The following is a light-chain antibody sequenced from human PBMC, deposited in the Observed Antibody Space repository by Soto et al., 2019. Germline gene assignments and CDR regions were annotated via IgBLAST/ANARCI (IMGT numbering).Light chain of an antibody. CDR2: LGS. V-gene: IGKV2-28*01. CDR1: QNLLHIDGYNY. CDR3: MQAVYTRT. Sequence: VVTQSPLSLSVTPGEPASISCRSSQNLLHIDGYNYLDWYLQKPGQSPQLLIFLGSYRASGVPDRFSGSGSGTDFTLRISGVEAEDVGVYYCMQAVYTRTFGPGTKVDIK. J-gene: IGKJ1*01.